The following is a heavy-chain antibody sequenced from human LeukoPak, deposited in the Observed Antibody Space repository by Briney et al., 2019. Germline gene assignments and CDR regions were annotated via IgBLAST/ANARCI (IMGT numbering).Heavy chain of an antibody. CDR2: IYYSGST. CDR1: GGSISSSYSY. J-gene: IGHJ4*02. Sequence: SETLSLTCTVSGGSISSSYSYWGWIRQPPGKGLEWIGNIYYSGSTYYNPSLKSRVTISVDKSKNQFSLKLSSVTAADTAVYYCARDLRIQLWSFFDYWGQGTLVTVSS. CDR3: ARDLRIQLWSFFDY. V-gene: IGHV4-39*07. D-gene: IGHD5-18*01.